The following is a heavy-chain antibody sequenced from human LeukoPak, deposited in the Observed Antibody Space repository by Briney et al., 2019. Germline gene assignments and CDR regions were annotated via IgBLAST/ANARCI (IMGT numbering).Heavy chain of an antibody. CDR1: GFTVSSNY. V-gene: IGHV3-53*01. CDR3: ARAGNYYPSDY. CDR2: IYTGGRT. J-gene: IGHJ4*02. Sequence: GGSLRLSCAASGFTVSSNYMNWVRQAPGKGLEWVSVIYTGGRTNYADSVKGRITIPRDDSKNTLYLQMNSLRVEDTAVYYCARAGNYYPSDYWGQGTLVTVSS. D-gene: IGHD1-26*01.